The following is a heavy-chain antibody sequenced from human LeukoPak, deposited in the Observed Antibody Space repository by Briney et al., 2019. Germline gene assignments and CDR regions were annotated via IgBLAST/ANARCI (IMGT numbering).Heavy chain of an antibody. J-gene: IGHJ4*02. CDR1: GGSISGYY. V-gene: IGHV4-59*12. CDR3: ARDYYDSSGYSAFDY. CDR2: IYYSGST. Sequence: SETLSLTCTVSGGSISGYYWSWIRQPPGKGLEWIAYIYYSGSTHYNPSLKSRVTISVDTSKIQFSLKLSSVTAADTAVYYCARDYYDSSGYSAFDYWGQGTLVTVSS. D-gene: IGHD3-22*01.